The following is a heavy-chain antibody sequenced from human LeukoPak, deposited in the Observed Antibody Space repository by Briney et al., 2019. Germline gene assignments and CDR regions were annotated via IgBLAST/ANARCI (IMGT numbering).Heavy chain of an antibody. J-gene: IGHJ4*02. CDR2: LTSGGVSA. D-gene: IGHD5-18*01. Sequence: GGSLRLSCAASGFTLSDYSMTWDRQAPGQGLEWISFLTSGGVSAFYADSVRGRFTVSRDDARNSLSLYMNTLRADDTAVYYCASTLKTVMVSPYYFEYSGPGTLVTVSS. CDR3: ASTLKTVMVSPYYFEY. V-gene: IGHV3-11*04. CDR1: GFTLSDYS.